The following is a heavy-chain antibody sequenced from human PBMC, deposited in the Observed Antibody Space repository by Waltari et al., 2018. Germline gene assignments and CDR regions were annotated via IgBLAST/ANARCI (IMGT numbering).Heavy chain of an antibody. CDR2: IKEDGSEI. V-gene: IGHV3-7*01. D-gene: IGHD2-21*02. J-gene: IGHJ4*02. CDR1: GLLLSRYW. CDR3: ATGSVTHTY. Sequence: EAQLAESGGGLVQPGGSLRLSCAASGLLLSRYWMTWVRQEPGKGLKWVANIKEDGSEIYYVDSVRGRFTVSRDNAKNSLFLQMTSLRVEDTAVYYCATGSVTHTYWGQGTLVSVSA.